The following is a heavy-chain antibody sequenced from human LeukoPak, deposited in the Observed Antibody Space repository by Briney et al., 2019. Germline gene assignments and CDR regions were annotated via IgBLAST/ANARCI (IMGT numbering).Heavy chain of an antibody. Sequence: GGSLRLSCAASGFTFSNHAMTWVRQAPGKGLEWVSGVSDGGAGTYYADSVKGRFTISRDNAKNTLYLQMNSLRAEDTAVYYCVRGWGLDVWGQGTTVTVSS. CDR2: VSDGGAGT. CDR3: VRGWGLDV. V-gene: IGHV3-23*01. J-gene: IGHJ6*02. CDR1: GFTFSNHA.